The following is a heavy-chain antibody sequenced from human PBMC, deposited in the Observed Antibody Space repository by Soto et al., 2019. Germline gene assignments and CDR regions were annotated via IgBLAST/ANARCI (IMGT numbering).Heavy chain of an antibody. V-gene: IGHV3-66*01. CDR2: IYSGGST. J-gene: IGHJ4*02. D-gene: IGHD3-22*01. Sequence: GGSLRLSCAASGFTVSSNYMSWVRQAPGKGLEWVSVIYSGGSTYYADSVKGRFTISRDNSKNTLYLQMNSLRAEDTAVYYCAALIVVVMYPDYWGQGTLVTVSS. CDR1: GFTVSSNY. CDR3: AALIVVVMYPDY.